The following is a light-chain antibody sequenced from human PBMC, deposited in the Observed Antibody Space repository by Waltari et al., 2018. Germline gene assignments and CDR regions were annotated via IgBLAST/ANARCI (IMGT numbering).Light chain of an antibody. CDR1: SSNIGAAYY. Sequence: QSVLTQPPSASGAPGQRVTISCTGSSSNIGAAYYVSWYQQFPGTAPQLLIYENNKRPSGVSDRFSGSKSGTSASLTITGLQSEDEADYYCSAWDSSLSTVLFGGGTRLTVL. CDR2: ENN. V-gene: IGLV1-40*01. CDR3: SAWDSSLSTVL. J-gene: IGLJ2*01.